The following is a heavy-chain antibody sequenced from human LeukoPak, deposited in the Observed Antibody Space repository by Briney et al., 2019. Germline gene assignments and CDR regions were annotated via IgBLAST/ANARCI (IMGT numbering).Heavy chain of an antibody. CDR2: IRQDGREK. V-gene: IGHV3-7*03. D-gene: IGHD2/OR15-2a*01. CDR1: GLTLDKYW. Sequence: KSGGSLRFSCVASGLTLDKYWMTWVRQAPGKGLEWVANIRQDGREKDLVDSVKGRFTISRDDATSSVYLQMSSVRVEDTAIYYCARGRFFYGWGMDVWGQGTTVTVS. CDR3: ARGRFFYGWGMDV. J-gene: IGHJ6*02.